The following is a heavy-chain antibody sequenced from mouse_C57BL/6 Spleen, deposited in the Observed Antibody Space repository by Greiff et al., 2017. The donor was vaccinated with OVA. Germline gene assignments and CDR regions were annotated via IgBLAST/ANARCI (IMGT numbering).Heavy chain of an antibody. CDR2: IDPSDSYT. Sequence: QVQLQQPGAELVKPGASVKLSCKASGYTFTSYWMQWVKQRPGQGLEWIGEIDPSDSYTNYNKKFKGKATLTVDTSSSTAYMQLSSLTSEDSAVYYGARYGGYDEGGDDWGQGTTLTVSS. V-gene: IGHV1-50*01. CDR1: GYTFTSYW. CDR3: ARYGGYDEGGDD. J-gene: IGHJ2*01. D-gene: IGHD2-2*01.